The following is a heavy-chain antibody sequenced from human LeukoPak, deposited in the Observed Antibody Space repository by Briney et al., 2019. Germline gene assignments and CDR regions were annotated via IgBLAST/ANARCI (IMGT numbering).Heavy chain of an antibody. J-gene: IGHJ4*02. Sequence: PGRSLRLSCAASGFTFSSYAMHWVRQAPGKGLEWVAVISYDGSNKYYADSVKGRFTISRDNSKNTLYLQMNSLRAEDTAVYYCARDPYSSSWCLFDYWGQGTLVTVSS. V-gene: IGHV3-30-3*01. D-gene: IGHD6-13*01. CDR2: ISYDGSNK. CDR1: GFTFSSYA. CDR3: ARDPYSSSWCLFDY.